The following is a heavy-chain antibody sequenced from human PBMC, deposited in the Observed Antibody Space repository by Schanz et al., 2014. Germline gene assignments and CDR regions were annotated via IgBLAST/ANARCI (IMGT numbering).Heavy chain of an antibody. CDR1: GFTVSNNY. Sequence: EVQLVESGGGLVQPGGSLRLSCAASGFTVSNNYMSWVRQAPGKGLEWVSVIYSGGSTYYADSVKGRFTISRDNSKNTLYLQMNSLRAEDTAVYYCARDRWDWNNAFDIWGQGTMVTVSS. CDR3: ARDRWDWNNAFDI. CDR2: IYSGGST. D-gene: IGHD1-1*01. V-gene: IGHV3-66*01. J-gene: IGHJ3*02.